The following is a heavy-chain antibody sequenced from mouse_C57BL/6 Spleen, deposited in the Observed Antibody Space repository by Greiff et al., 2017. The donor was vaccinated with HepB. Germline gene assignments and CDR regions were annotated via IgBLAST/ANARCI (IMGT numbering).Heavy chain of an antibody. J-gene: IGHJ3*01. CDR3: ARGDMVKSFRFAY. D-gene: IGHD2-2*01. V-gene: IGHV1-54*01. Sequence: QVQLKQSGAELVRPGTSVKVSCKASGYAFTNYLIEWVKQRPGQGLEWIGVINPGSGGTNYNEKFKGKATLTADKSSSTAYMQLSSLTSEDSAVYFCARGDMVKSFRFAYWGQGTLVTVSA. CDR1: GYAFTNYL. CDR2: INPGSGGT.